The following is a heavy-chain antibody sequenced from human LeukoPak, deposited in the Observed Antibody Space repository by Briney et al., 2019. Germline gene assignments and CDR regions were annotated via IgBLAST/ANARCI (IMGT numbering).Heavy chain of an antibody. Sequence: SSETLSLTCAVYGGSFSGYYWSWIRQPPGKGLEWIGYIYYSGSTNYNPSLKSRVTISVDTSKNQFSLKLSSVTAADTAVYYCARLGGRGQFDYWGQGTLVTVSS. CDR3: ARLGGRGQFDY. D-gene: IGHD5-24*01. CDR2: IYYSGST. J-gene: IGHJ4*02. CDR1: GGSFSGYY. V-gene: IGHV4-59*01.